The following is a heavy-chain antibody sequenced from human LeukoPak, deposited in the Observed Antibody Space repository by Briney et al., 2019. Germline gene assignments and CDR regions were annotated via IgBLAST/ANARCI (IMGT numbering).Heavy chain of an antibody. CDR1: GGSFSGYY. V-gene: IGHV4-34*01. D-gene: IGHD3-10*01. Sequence: SETLSLTCAVYGGSFSGYYWSWSRQPPGKGLEWIGEINHSGSTNYNPSLKSRVTISVDTSKNQFSLKLSSVTAADTAVYYCARFGGSGMAGYYYYGMDVWGKGTTVTVSS. J-gene: IGHJ6*04. CDR3: ARFGGSGMAGYYYYGMDV. CDR2: INHSGST.